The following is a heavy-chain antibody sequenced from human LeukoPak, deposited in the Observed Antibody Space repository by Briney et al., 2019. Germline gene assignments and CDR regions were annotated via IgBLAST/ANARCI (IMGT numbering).Heavy chain of an antibody. J-gene: IGHJ4*02. D-gene: IGHD3-10*01. CDR3: ARDRITVVRGASSFDY. Sequence: ASVKVSCKASGYTFTGYYMHWVRQAPGQGLEWMGWINPNSGGTNYAQKFQGRVTMTRDTSISTAYMELSRLRFDDTAVYYCARDRITVVRGASSFDYWGQGTLVTVSS. CDR2: INPNSGGT. CDR1: GYTFTGYY. V-gene: IGHV1-2*02.